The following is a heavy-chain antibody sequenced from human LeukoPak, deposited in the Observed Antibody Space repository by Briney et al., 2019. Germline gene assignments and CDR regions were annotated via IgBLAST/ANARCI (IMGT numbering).Heavy chain of an antibody. CDR1: GYSFTGYF. CDR2: IDPNSGDT. Sequence: EASVKVSCKASGYSFTGYFIHWVRQAPGQGLEWMGCIDPNSGDTKYAQKFQGRVSMPRDTSTRTAYMELSRLRSDETAVYFCARSGSTGYSLDYWGQGTLVTVSS. J-gene: IGHJ4*02. D-gene: IGHD3-22*01. V-gene: IGHV1-2*02. CDR3: ARSGSTGYSLDY.